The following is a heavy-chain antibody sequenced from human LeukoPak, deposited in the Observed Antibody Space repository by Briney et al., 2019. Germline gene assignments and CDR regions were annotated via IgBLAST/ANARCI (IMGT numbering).Heavy chain of an antibody. J-gene: IGHJ4*02. CDR1: GFTFSSSS. Sequence: GRSLRLSCAASGFTFSSSSMHWVRQAPGKGLEWVGRIKSKTDGGTTDYAAPVKGRFTISRDDSKNTLYLQMNSLKTEDTAVYYCTTDVQPRKGTYYYDSSGYYYPYGRDYWGQGTLVTVSS. D-gene: IGHD3-22*01. CDR3: TTDVQPRKGTYYYDSSGYYYPYGRDY. V-gene: IGHV3-15*01. CDR2: IKSKTDGGTT.